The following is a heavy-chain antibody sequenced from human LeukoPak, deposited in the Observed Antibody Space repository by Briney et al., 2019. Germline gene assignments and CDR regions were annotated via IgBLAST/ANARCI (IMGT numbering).Heavy chain of an antibody. Sequence: ASVKVSCKASGGTFSSYAISWVRQAPGQGLEWMGGIIPIFGTANYAQKFQGRVTTDESTSTAYMELSSLRSEDTAVYYCASTEYSSSSGPVDYWGQGTLVTVSS. CDR2: IIPIFGTA. J-gene: IGHJ4*02. CDR3: ASTEYSSSSGPVDY. D-gene: IGHD6-6*01. CDR1: GGTFSSYA. V-gene: IGHV1-69*05.